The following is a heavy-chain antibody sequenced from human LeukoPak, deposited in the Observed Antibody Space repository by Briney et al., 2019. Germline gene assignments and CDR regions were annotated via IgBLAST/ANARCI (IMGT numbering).Heavy chain of an antibody. CDR3: ARDRGGYGDYALGAFDI. Sequence: QSGGSLRLSCAASGFTFSSYWMSWVRQAPGKWLEWVAVISYDGSNKYYADSVKGRFTISRDNSKNTLYLQMNSLRAEDTAVYYCARDRGGYGDYALGAFDIWGQGTMVTVSS. D-gene: IGHD4-17*01. J-gene: IGHJ3*02. V-gene: IGHV3-30*03. CDR2: ISYDGSNK. CDR1: GFTFSSYW.